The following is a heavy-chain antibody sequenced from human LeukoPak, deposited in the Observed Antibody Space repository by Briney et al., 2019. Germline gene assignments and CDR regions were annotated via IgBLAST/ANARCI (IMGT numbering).Heavy chain of an antibody. CDR1: GGTFSIYA. J-gene: IGHJ4*02. CDR2: IIPIFGTA. D-gene: IGHD2-2*01. CDR3: ARVSGLYIVVVPAAALPEGY. Sequence: GASVKVSCKASGGTFSIYAISWVRQAPGQGLEWMGGIIPIFGTANYAQKFQGRVTITTDESTSTAYMELRSLRSDDTAVYYCARVSGLYIVVVPAAALPEGYWGQGSLVTVSS. V-gene: IGHV1-69*05.